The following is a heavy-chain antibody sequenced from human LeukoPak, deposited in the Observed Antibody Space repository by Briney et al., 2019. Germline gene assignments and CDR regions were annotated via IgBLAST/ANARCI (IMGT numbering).Heavy chain of an antibody. J-gene: IGHJ4*02. CDR3: ARVDSSCWTVLFDY. Sequence: ASVKVSCKASGYTFTGYYMHWVRQAPGQGLEWMGWINPNSGGTNYAQKFQGRVTMTRDTSISTAYMELSRLRSDDTAVYYCARVDSSCWTVLFDYWGQGTLVTVSS. V-gene: IGHV1-2*02. CDR1: GYTFTGYY. D-gene: IGHD6-19*01. CDR2: INPNSGGT.